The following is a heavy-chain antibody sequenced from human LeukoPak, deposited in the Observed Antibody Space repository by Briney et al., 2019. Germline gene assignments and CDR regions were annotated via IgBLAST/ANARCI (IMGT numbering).Heavy chain of an antibody. CDR1: GYTFTGYY. CDR2: INPNSGGT. J-gene: IGHJ6*03. V-gene: IGHV1-2*02. Sequence: ASVRVSCKASGYTFTGYYMHWVRQAPGQGLEWMGWINPNSGGTNYAQKFQGRVTMTRDTSISTAYMELSRLRSDDTAVYYCARDSTCSSTSCYTDGFYYYYYYMDVWGKGTTVTVSS. D-gene: IGHD2-2*02. CDR3: ARDSTCSSTSCYTDGFYYYYYYMDV.